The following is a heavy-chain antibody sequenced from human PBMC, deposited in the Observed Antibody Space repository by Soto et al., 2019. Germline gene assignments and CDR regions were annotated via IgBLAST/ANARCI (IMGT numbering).Heavy chain of an antibody. CDR1: GFDFSRYG. V-gene: IGHV3-33*01. CDR2: IWYDGSQK. J-gene: IGHJ4*02. CDR3: AGERSEATIALGH. Sequence: QVQLVESGGGVVQPGRSLRLSCAASGFDFSRYGMHWVRQAPGKGLEWVAIIWYDGSQKYYADSVKGRFTVSRDNSKKTLSLEMNSLSDEDTAVYYCAGERSEATIALGHWGQGALVTVSS. D-gene: IGHD5-12*01.